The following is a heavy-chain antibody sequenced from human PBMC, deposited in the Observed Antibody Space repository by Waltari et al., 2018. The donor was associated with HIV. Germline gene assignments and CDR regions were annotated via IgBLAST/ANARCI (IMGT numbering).Heavy chain of an antibody. D-gene: IGHD2-2*01. CDR1: GYTFIDYF. CDR2: INPKSGVT. J-gene: IGHJ2*01. Sequence: QELLVQSGAEVKKPGASVKLSCRDSGYTFIDYFNHWVRQAPGQGLEWMGRINPKSGVTHYPQKFQGRVIMTRDTSMSTAYMDLTRLRADDTALYFCARGYVQNDLRGLFHLWGRGTSVTVSS. CDR3: ARGYVQNDLRGLFHL. V-gene: IGHV1-2*06.